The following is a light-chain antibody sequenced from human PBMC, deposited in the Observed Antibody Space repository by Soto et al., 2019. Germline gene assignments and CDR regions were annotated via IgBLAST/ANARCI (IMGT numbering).Light chain of an antibody. CDR1: QSVTSNY. CDR3: QQYNSYWT. J-gene: IGKJ1*01. CDR2: AAS. Sequence: DIVMTQSPATLSWSAGERVTLSFMANQSVTSNYLSWYQQKPGQAPRLLLYAASSRATGIPDRFSGGGSGTEFTLTISSLQPDDFATYYCQQYNSYWTFGQGTKVDIK. V-gene: IGKV3D-7*01.